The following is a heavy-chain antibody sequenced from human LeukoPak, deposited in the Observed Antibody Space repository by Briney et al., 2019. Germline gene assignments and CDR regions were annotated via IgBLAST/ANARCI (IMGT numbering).Heavy chain of an antibody. CDR3: AKDLGAEIDY. J-gene: IGHJ4*02. Sequence: GGSLRLSCAASGFTFSSYSMNWVRQAPGKGLEWVSYISSSSSTIYYADSVKGRFTISRDNSKNTLYLQMNSLRAEDTAVYYCAKDLGAEIDYWGQGTLVTVSS. V-gene: IGHV3-48*01. CDR1: GFTFSSYS. CDR2: ISSSSSTI. D-gene: IGHD1-26*01.